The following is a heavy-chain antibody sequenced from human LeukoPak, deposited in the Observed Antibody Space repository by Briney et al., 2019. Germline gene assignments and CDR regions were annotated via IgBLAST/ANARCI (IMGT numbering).Heavy chain of an antibody. CDR2: IYHSGSGSP. Sequence: SETLSLTCTVSGYSISSGYYWGWIRQPPGKGLEWIGSIYHSGSGSPFYNPSLKSRVTISVDTSKNQFSLKLSSVTAADTAVYYCARDYPPVAGTYWGQGTLVTVSS. V-gene: IGHV4-38-2*02. D-gene: IGHD6-19*01. J-gene: IGHJ4*02. CDR3: ARDYPPVAGTY. CDR1: GYSISSGYY.